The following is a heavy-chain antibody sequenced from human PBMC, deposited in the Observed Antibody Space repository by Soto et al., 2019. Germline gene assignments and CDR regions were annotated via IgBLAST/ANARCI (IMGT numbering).Heavy chain of an antibody. V-gene: IGHV4-30-2*01. J-gene: IGHJ4*02. CDR2: IYHSGST. Sequence: PSETLSLTCAVSGGSISSGGYSWSWIRQPPGKGLEWIGYIYHSGSTYYNPSLKSRVTISVDRSKNQFSLKLSSVTAADTAVYYCATTREGYCSGGSCYWVYWGQGTLVTVSS. CDR3: ATTREGYCSGGSCYWVY. CDR1: GGSISSGGYS. D-gene: IGHD2-15*01.